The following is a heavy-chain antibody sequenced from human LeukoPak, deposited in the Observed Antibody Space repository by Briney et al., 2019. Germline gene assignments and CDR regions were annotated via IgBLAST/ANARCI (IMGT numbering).Heavy chain of an antibody. CDR3: ARGLCGGDCYDY. V-gene: IGHV3-23*01. Sequence: GGSLRLSCAASGFTFSSYAMSWVRQAPGKGLEWVSAISGSGGSTYYADSVKGRFTISRDNSKNTLYLQMNSLRAEDTAVYYCARGLCGGDCYDYWGQGTLVTVSS. J-gene: IGHJ4*02. CDR2: ISGSGGST. CDR1: GFTFSSYA. D-gene: IGHD2-21*01.